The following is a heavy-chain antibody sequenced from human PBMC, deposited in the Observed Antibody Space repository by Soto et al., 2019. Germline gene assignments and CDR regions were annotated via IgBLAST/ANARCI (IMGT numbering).Heavy chain of an antibody. CDR2: IYYSGST. CDR1: GGSISSSSYY. Sequence: PSETLSLTCTVSGGSISSSSYYWGWIRQPPGKGLEWIGSIYYSGSTYYNPSLKSRVTISVDTSKNQFSLKLSSVTAADTAVYYCARTLGYCSSTGCYYTSRLYYYYYMDVCGKGTTVNVSS. J-gene: IGHJ6*03. V-gene: IGHV4-39*01. D-gene: IGHD2-2*01. CDR3: ARTLGYCSSTGCYYTSRLYYYYYMDV.